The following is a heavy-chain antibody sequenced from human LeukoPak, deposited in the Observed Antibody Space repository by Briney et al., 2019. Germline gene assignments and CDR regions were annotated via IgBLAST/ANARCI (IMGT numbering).Heavy chain of an antibody. J-gene: IGHJ4*02. Sequence: GGSLRLSCAASGFSFSGYFMTWVRQAPGKGLEWIAFISSDGNSKYYADSVKGRFTISRDNAKNSLYLQMNSLRAEDTAVYYCARGESFWGQGTLVTVSS. CDR1: GFSFSGYF. CDR3: ARGESF. V-gene: IGHV3-11*04. D-gene: IGHD3-16*02. CDR2: ISSDGNSK.